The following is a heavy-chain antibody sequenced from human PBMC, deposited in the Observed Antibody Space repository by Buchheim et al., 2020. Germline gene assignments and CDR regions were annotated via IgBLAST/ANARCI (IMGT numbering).Heavy chain of an antibody. J-gene: IGHJ6*02. Sequence: QVQLQESGPGLVKPSETLSLTCTVPGGSISSYYWSWIRQPPGKGLEWIGYIYYSGSTNYNPSLKSRVTISVDTSKNQFSLKLSSVTAADTAVYYCARVGDYYGSGSHPYYYYGMDVWGQGTT. D-gene: IGHD3-10*01. CDR2: IYYSGST. V-gene: IGHV4-59*01. CDR1: GGSISSYY. CDR3: ARVGDYYGSGSHPYYYYGMDV.